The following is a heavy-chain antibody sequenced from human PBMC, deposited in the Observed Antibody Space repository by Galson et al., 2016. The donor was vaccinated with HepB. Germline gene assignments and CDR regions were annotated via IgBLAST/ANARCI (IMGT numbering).Heavy chain of an antibody. CDR3: ARDSRIGVPSYYYAMDV. CDR1: GGSFSNYA. D-gene: IGHD6-19*01. J-gene: IGHJ6*02. CDR2: IIPMLGTT. V-gene: IGHV1-69*13. Sequence: SVKASCKASGGSFSNYAISWVRQAPGQGLEWVGGIIPMLGTTNYAQKFLGRVTITADESTSTAYMELNSLRSEDTAMFFCARDSRIGVPSYYYAMDVWGQGTTVTVSS.